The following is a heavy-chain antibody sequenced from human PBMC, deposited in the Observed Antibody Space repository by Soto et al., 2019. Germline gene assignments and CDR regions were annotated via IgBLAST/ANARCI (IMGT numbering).Heavy chain of an antibody. CDR3: ASHLRPTNWGGGYFDY. D-gene: IGHD7-27*01. J-gene: IGHJ4*02. V-gene: IGHV4-59*01. Sequence: SETLSLTCTVSGDSISSYYWSWIRQPPGKGLEWIGYIYYSGNTNYNPSLKSRVTISVDTSKNQFSLKLSSVTAADTAVYYCASHLRPTNWGGGYFDYWGQGPLVTVSS. CDR2: IYYSGNT. CDR1: GDSISSYY.